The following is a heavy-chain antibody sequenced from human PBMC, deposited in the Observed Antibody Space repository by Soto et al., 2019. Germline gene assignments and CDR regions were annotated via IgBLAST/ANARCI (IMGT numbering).Heavy chain of an antibody. D-gene: IGHD3-16*01. CDR1: GGSISSSSYH. CDR2: IDYSGST. Sequence: QLQLQESGPGLVTPSETLALTCTVSGGSISSSSYHWGWIRQPPGGGLEWIGTIDYSGSTYYNPSLMSRVTIPEDTSKNQFSLKLSSVTAADTAVYFCARRKNIGGGDFDYWGQGTLVTVSS. CDR3: ARRKNIGGGDFDY. V-gene: IGHV4-39*01. J-gene: IGHJ4*02.